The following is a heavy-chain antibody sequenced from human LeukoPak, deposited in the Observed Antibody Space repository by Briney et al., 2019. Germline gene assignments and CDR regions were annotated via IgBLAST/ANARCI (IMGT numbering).Heavy chain of an antibody. CDR2: ISSSGSTI. CDR3: ARILSVVVVIDDRYYFDY. J-gene: IGHJ4*02. CDR1: GFTFSDYY. D-gene: IGHD3-22*01. Sequence: PGGSLRLSCAASGFTFSDYYMSWIRQAPGKGLEWVSYISSSGSTIYYADSVKGRFTISRDNAKNSLYLQMNSLRAEDTAVYYCARILSVVVVIDDRYYFDYWGQGTLVTVSS. V-gene: IGHV3-11*01.